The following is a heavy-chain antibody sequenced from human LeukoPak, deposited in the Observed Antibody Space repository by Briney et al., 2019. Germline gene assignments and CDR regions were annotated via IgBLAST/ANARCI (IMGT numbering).Heavy chain of an antibody. D-gene: IGHD3-22*01. V-gene: IGHV4-39*01. CDR2: IYYSGST. CDR3: ARHPFPGSGYFYYYYGMDV. CDR1: GGSISSSSYY. J-gene: IGHJ6*02. Sequence: NPSETLSLTCAVSGGSISSSSYYWGWIRQPPGKGLEWIGSIYYSGSTYYNPSLKSRVTISVDTSKNQFSLKLSSVTAADTAVYYCARHPFPGSGYFYYYYGMDVWGQGTTVTVSS.